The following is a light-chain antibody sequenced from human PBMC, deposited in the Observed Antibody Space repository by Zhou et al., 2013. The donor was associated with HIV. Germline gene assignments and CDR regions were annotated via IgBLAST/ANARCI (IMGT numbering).Light chain of an antibody. CDR3: QQYHSSWT. CDR2: KSS. CDR1: QNIINW. Sequence: DIQMTQSPSTLSASVGDTVTITCRASQNIINWLAWYQQKPGKAPRLLIYKSSTLELGVPSRFSGSGSATEFTLTISSLQPDDFATYYCQQYHSSWTFGQGDQGAYQT. J-gene: IGKJ1*01. V-gene: IGKV1-5*03.